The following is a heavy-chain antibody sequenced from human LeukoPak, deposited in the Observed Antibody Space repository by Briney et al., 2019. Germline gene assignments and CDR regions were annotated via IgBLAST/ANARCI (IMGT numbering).Heavy chain of an antibody. Sequence: SETLSLTCTVSGDSISNYYWSWIRQPAGKGLEWIGRIYTCGNTNYNPSLKSRVTMSVDTSKNQLSLKLSSVTAADTAVYYCASNYYYDSSGSPPYWGQGTLVTVSS. CDR1: GDSISNYY. V-gene: IGHV4-4*07. CDR2: IYTCGNT. CDR3: ASNYYYDSSGSPPY. D-gene: IGHD3-22*01. J-gene: IGHJ4*02.